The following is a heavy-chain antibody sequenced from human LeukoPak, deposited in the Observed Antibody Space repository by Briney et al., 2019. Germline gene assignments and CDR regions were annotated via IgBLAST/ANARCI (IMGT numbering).Heavy chain of an antibody. Sequence: ASVKVSCKVSGHTLTELSMHWVRQAPGKGLEWMGGFDPEDGETIYAQKFQGRVTMTEDTSTDTAYMELSSLRSEDTAVYYCATTPYDIFSLNVGFDPWGQGTLVTVSS. D-gene: IGHD3-9*01. CDR2: FDPEDGET. J-gene: IGHJ5*02. CDR3: ATTPYDIFSLNVGFDP. CDR1: GHTLTELS. V-gene: IGHV1-24*01.